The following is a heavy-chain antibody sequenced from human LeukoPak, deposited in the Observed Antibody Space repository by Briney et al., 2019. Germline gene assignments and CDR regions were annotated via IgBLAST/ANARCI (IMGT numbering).Heavy chain of an antibody. J-gene: IGHJ4*02. CDR1: GFTFSSYS. CDR3: ARGGAVAGTETYFFDY. Sequence: GGSLRLSCAASGFTFSSYSMNWVRQAPGKGLEWVSYIRSSSSTIYYADSVRGRFTISRDNAKNSLYLQMNSLRDEDTAVYYCARGGAVAGTETYFFDYWGQGTLVTVSS. CDR2: IRSSSSTI. D-gene: IGHD6-19*01. V-gene: IGHV3-48*02.